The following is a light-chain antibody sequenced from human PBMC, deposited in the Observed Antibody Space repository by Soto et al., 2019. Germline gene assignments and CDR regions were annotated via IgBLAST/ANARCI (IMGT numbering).Light chain of an antibody. CDR3: QQYYSYPT. CDR1: QTISTW. CDR2: AAS. J-gene: IGKJ5*01. V-gene: IGKV1-5*02. Sequence: DIPMTQSPSTLSASVGARVPIICRASQTISTWLAWYQQKPGKAPKLLIYAASTLQSGVPSRFSGSGSGTDFTLTISCLQSEDFATYYCQQYYSYPTFGQGTRLEIK.